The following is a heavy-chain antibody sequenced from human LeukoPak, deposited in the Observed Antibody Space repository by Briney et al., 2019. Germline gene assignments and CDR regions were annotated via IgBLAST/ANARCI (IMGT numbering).Heavy chain of an antibody. Sequence: GGSLRLSCAASGFTFSSYAMSWVRQAPGKGLEWVSSISSSSSYIYYADSVKGRFTISGDNAKNSLYLQMNSLRAEDTAVYYCARARGSGNFYYYYYGMDVWGQGTTVTVSS. CDR1: GFTFSSYA. CDR2: ISSSSSYI. J-gene: IGHJ6*02. V-gene: IGHV3-21*01. D-gene: IGHD3-10*01. CDR3: ARARGSGNFYYYYYGMDV.